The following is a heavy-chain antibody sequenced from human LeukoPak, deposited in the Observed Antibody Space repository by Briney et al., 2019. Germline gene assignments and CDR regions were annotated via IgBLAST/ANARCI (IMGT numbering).Heavy chain of an antibody. D-gene: IGHD5-18*01. CDR2: ISYEGSNK. Sequence: GSPRLPCGASGFTFSNYAMHWVRHAPGKGVGWGAVISYEGSNKYYADPVKGRFTTSRDNSKNTLYLQMSRLRAEDTAVYYCARVGYSYGLASLDYGGQGTLVTVSS. J-gene: IGHJ4*02. V-gene: IGHV3-30*04. CDR1: GFTFSNYA. CDR3: ARVGYSYGLASLDY.